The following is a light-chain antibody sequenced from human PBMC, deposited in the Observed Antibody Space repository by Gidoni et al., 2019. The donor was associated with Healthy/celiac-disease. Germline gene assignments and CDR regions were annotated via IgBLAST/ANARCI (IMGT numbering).Light chain of an antibody. V-gene: IGLV2-14*03. CDR1: SSDVGGYNY. Sequence: ITISCTGTSSDVGGYNYVSWYQQHPGKAPKLMIYDVSNRPSGVSNRFSGSKSGNTASLTISGLQAEDEADYYCSSYTSSSTVVFGGGTKLTVL. CDR2: DVS. J-gene: IGLJ2*01. CDR3: SSYTSSSTVV.